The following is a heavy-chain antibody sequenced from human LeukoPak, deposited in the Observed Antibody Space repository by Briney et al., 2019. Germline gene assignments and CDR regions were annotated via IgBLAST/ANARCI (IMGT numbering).Heavy chain of an antibody. D-gene: IGHD5-12*01. V-gene: IGHV4-59*08. Sequence: SETLSLTCAVSGGSISSYYWIWIRQPPGKGLEWIGYIYYSGITNYNPSLKSRVTISVDTSKNQLSLKLSSVAAADTAVYYCARHLYSGYERVFDYWGQGTLVTVSS. CDR3: ARHLYSGYERVFDY. CDR2: IYYSGIT. J-gene: IGHJ4*02. CDR1: GGSISSYY.